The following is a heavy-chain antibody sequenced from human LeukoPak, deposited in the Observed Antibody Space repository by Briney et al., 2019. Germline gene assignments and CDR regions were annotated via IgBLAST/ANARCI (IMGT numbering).Heavy chain of an antibody. CDR3: AKVEMAPRLPYYYYYMDV. D-gene: IGHD5-24*01. CDR2: IRYDGSNK. CDR1: GFTFSSYG. V-gene: IGHV3-30*02. Sequence: GGSLRLSCAASGFTFSSYGMHWVRQAPGKGLEWVAFIRYDGSNKYYADSVKGRFTISRDNSKNTLYLQMNSLRAEDTAVYYCAKVEMAPRLPYYYYYMDVWGKGTTVTVSS. J-gene: IGHJ6*03.